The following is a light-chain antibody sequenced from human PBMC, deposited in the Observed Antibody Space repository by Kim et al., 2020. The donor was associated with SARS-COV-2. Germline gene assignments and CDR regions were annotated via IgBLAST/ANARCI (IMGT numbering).Light chain of an antibody. CDR3: QQYDTFPWT. J-gene: IGKJ1*01. Sequence: ASVRDRVTITCRASQVISDNLAWFQQRPGEPPKSLIYGESRLLSGVPSRFSGSGSGTDFTLTISSLQPEDFATYYCQQYDTFPWTFGQGTKVDIK. CDR2: GES. CDR1: QVISDN. V-gene: IGKV1-16*01.